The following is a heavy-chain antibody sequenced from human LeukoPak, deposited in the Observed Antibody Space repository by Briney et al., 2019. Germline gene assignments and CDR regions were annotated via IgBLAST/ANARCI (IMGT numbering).Heavy chain of an antibody. CDR3: ARDTGFNTFDY. D-gene: IGHD5-24*01. J-gene: IGHJ4*02. V-gene: IGHV3-7*05. Sequence: GGSLRLSCAASGFTFRNFWMSWVRQAPGKGLEWVGNIKEDGSTKYYLDSVKGRVTISRDNARNSLHLQLDSLRAEDTAVYFCARDTGFNTFDYWGQGIPVTVSS. CDR1: GFTFRNFW. CDR2: IKEDGSTK.